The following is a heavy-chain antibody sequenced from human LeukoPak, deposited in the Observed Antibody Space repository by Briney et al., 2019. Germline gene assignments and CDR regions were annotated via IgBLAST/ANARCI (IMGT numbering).Heavy chain of an antibody. V-gene: IGHV1-69*05. CDR3: AKAGGYCSSTSCYMGGYYYYMDV. J-gene: IGHJ6*03. CDR2: IIPIFGTA. D-gene: IGHD2-2*02. CDR1: GGTFSSYA. Sequence: SVKVSCKASGGTFSSYAISWVRQAPGQGLEWMGGIIPIFGTANYAQKFQGRVTITTDESTSTAYMELSSLRSEDTAVYYCAKAGGYCSSTSCYMGGYYYYMDVWGKGTTVTVSS.